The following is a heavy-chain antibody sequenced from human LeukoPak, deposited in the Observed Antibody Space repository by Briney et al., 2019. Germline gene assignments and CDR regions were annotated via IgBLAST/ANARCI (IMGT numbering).Heavy chain of an antibody. Sequence: NPNSGNTCYAQKFQGRVTITRNTSIITAYMELSSLRSEDTAVYYCARGSGGRRYYYYYMDVWGKGTTVTVSS. CDR2: NPNSGNT. CDR3: ARGSGGRRYYYYYMDV. D-gene: IGHD2-15*01. J-gene: IGHJ6*03. V-gene: IGHV1-8*03.